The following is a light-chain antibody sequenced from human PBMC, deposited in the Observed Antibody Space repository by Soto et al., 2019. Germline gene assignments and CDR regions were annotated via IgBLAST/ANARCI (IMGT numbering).Light chain of an antibody. J-gene: IGKJ1*01. Sequence: DIQMTQTTSSVSASVEDRVIITCRASQSISNHLNWYQQKPGKAPKLLIFAASSLQSGVPSRFSGSGSGTEFTLTISSLQPDDFATYYCQQYNSYWTFGQGAKVDI. CDR2: AAS. CDR1: QSISNH. CDR3: QQYNSYWT. V-gene: IGKV1-17*01.